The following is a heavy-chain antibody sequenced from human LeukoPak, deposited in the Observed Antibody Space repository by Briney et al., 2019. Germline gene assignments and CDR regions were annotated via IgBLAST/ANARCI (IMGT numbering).Heavy chain of an antibody. V-gene: IGHV3-7*01. CDR3: ASRGSRYCSGGSCYREPDY. J-gene: IGHJ4*02. CDR2: IKQDGSEK. D-gene: IGHD2-15*01. Sequence: GGSLRLSCAASGFTFSSYWMSWVRQAPGKGLEWVANIKQDGSEKYYVDSVKGRFTISRDNAKNSLYLQMNSLRAEDTAVYYCASRGSRYCSGGSCYREPDYWGQGTLVTVSS. CDR1: GFTFSSYW.